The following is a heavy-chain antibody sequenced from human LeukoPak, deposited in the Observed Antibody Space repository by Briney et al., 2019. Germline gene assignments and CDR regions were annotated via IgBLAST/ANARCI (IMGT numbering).Heavy chain of an antibody. CDR1: GITFSRYG. V-gene: IGHV3-30*02. D-gene: IGHD3-16*02. CDR2: IRYDGSIK. CDR3: ARKAHGGRVWGSSRTGDAFDI. J-gene: IGHJ3*02. Sequence: GGSLRLSCAASGITFSRYGMHWVRQAPGKGLEWVTFIRYDGSIKYYADSVEGRFTMSRDNAKNSLYLQMNSLRAEDTAVYYCARKAHGGRVWGSSRTGDAFDIWGQGTMVTVSS.